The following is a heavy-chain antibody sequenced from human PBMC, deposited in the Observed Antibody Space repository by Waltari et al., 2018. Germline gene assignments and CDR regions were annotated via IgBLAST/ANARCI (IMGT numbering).Heavy chain of an antibody. CDR3: TTDSGVVQNWFNP. V-gene: IGHV3-15*01. Sequence: EMQLVESGGGLVKPGGSLRLSCAASGFTFSNAWMSWVRQDPGKGLEWVGRIKSKTHGGTTDYAAPVKGRFTISRDDSKSTVDLQMDSLKTEDTAVYYCTTDSGVVQNWFNPWGPGTLVTVSS. D-gene: IGHD3-3*01. J-gene: IGHJ5*02. CDR2: IKSKTHGGTT. CDR1: GFTFSNAW.